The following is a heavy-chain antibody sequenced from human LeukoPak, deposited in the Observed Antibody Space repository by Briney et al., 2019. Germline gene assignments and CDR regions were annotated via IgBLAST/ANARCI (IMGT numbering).Heavy chain of an antibody. CDR2: IKQDGSEK. CDR1: GFTFSSYA. Sequence: GRSLRLSCAASGFTFSSYAMHWVRQAPGKGLEWVANIKQDGSEKYYVDSVKGRFTISRDNAKNSLYLQMNSLRAEDTAVYYCARVEAYCGGDCYMGNWYFDLWGRGTLVTVSS. J-gene: IGHJ2*01. D-gene: IGHD2-21*02. V-gene: IGHV3-7*03. CDR3: ARVEAYCGGDCYMGNWYFDL.